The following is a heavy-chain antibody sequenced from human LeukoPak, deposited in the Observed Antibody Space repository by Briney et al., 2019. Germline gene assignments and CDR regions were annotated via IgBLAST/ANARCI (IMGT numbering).Heavy chain of an antibody. V-gene: IGHV4-4*02. CDR2: TYRSGST. Sequence: SETLSLTCAVSGGSISSSNWWSWVRQPPGKGLEWIVETYRSGSTYYNPSLKSRVTISVDTSKNQFSLKLSSVTAADTAVYYCASAFYGSGSYGYFDYWGQGTLVTVSS. CDR3: ASAFYGSGSYGYFDY. CDR1: GGSISSSNW. J-gene: IGHJ4*02. D-gene: IGHD3-10*01.